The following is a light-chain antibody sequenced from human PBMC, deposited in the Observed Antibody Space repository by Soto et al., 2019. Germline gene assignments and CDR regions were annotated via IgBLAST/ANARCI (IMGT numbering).Light chain of an antibody. J-gene: IGKJ3*01. Sequence: EIVLTQSPGTLSLSPGERATLSCRASQSVSSSYLAWYQQKPGQAPRLLIYATSNRATGIPARFSGSGSGTDFTLTISSLEPEDFAVYYCQQRSSWPFTFGPGTKVVIK. CDR3: QQRSSWPFT. CDR1: QSVSSSY. V-gene: IGKV3D-20*02. CDR2: ATS.